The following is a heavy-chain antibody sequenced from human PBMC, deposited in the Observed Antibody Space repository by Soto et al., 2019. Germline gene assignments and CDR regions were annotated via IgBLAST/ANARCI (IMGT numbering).Heavy chain of an antibody. CDR2: ISTSGRTT. J-gene: IGHJ6*02. CDR3: ARDYEDSSAVFSYAYGMDV. CDR1: GFTLSRYE. Sequence: GGSLILSCAASGFTLSRYEMNWVRQAPGKGLEWVSYISTSGRTTYYADSVKGRFTISRDNAKNSVFLQMNSLRADDTAVYYCARDYEDSSAVFSYAYGMDVRGQGTTVSVYS. V-gene: IGHV3-48*03. D-gene: IGHD6-6*01.